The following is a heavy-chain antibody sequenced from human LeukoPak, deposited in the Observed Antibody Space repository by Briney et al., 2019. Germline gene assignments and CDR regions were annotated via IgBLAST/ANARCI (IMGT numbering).Heavy chain of an antibody. D-gene: IGHD3-22*01. CDR2: INPNSGGT. J-gene: IGHJ3*02. V-gene: IGHV1-2*02. Sequence: GASVKVSCKASGYTFTGYYMHWVRQAPGQGLEWMGWINPNSGGTNYAQKFQGRVSMTRDTSINTAYMEMRRLRSDDTAVYYCASGFMGYDRGGYYDDAFDIWGQGTMVTVSS. CDR1: GYTFTGYY. CDR3: ASGFMGYDRGGYYDDAFDI.